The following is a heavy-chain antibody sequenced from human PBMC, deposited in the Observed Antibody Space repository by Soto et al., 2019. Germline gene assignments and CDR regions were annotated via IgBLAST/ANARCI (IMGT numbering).Heavy chain of an antibody. CDR2: IDPSDSYT. Sequence: GESLKISCXGSGYSFTSYWISWVRQMPGKGLEWMGRIDPSDSYTNYSPSFQGHVTISADKSISTAYLQWSSLKASDTAMFYCARLGTSGSGVVHYYYYGMDVWGQGTTVTVSS. J-gene: IGHJ6*02. D-gene: IGHD2-21*01. CDR1: GYSFTSYW. V-gene: IGHV5-10-1*01. CDR3: ARLGTSGSGVVHYYYYGMDV.